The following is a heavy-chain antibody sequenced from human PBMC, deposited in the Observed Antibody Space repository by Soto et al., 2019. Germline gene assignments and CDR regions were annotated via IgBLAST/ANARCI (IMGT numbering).Heavy chain of an antibody. J-gene: IGHJ4*02. V-gene: IGHV4-4*02. CDR1: GGSISSPNW. CDR3: ACYYDSSGYRFAY. CDR2: FYRRGRT. D-gene: IGHD3-22*01. Sequence: QVQLQESGPGLVKPSGTLSLTCAVSGGSISSPNWWRWVGQPPGEGLEWIGEFYRRGRTKYKPSHKRRVTMSVDKSKNHFTLTLSSVTDADTAVYYCACYYDSSGYRFAYWGQGTLVTVSS.